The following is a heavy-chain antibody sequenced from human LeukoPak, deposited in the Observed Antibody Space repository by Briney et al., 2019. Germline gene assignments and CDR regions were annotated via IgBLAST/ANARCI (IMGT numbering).Heavy chain of an antibody. CDR2: IIPIFGTA. D-gene: IGHD3-3*01. J-gene: IGHJ4*02. CDR3: ARRTIFGVANQETFDY. CDR1: GGTFSSYA. V-gene: IGHV1-69*01. Sequence: SVKVSCKASGGTFSSYAISWVRRAPGQGLEWMGGIIPIFGTANYAQKFQGRVTITADESTSTAYMELSSLRSEDTAVYYCARRTIFGVANQETFDYWGQGTLVTVSS.